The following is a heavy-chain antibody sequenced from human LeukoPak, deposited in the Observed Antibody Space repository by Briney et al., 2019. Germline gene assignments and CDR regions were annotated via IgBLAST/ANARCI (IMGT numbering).Heavy chain of an antibody. J-gene: IGHJ6*02. D-gene: IGHD2-15*01. Sequence: SETLSLTCAVHGGSISGYYWSWIRQPPGKGLEWIGEISHSGSTHSNPSLKSRVIISVDTSNNQFSLKLSSVTAADTAVYYCARGSRSYSSHYYYGMDVWGQGTTVTVSS. CDR1: GGSISGYY. V-gene: IGHV4-34*01. CDR3: ARGSRSYSSHYYYGMDV. CDR2: ISHSGST.